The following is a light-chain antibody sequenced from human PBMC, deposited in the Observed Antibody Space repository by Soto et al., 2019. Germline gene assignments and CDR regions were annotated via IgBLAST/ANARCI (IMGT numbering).Light chain of an antibody. CDR1: SSDVGGYNY. J-gene: IGLJ2*01. Sequence: QAASVSGSPGQSITISCTGTSSDVGGYNYVSWYQQHPDKAPKLMIYDVNNRPSGVSNRFSGSKSGNTASLTISGLQAEDEADYYCSSYTGSSTYVVFGGGTQLTVL. CDR3: SSYTGSSTYVV. CDR2: DVN. V-gene: IGLV2-14*01.